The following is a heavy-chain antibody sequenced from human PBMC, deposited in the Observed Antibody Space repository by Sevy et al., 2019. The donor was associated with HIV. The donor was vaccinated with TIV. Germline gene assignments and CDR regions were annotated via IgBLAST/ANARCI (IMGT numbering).Heavy chain of an antibody. Sequence: GGSLRLSCAASGFTVSSNYMIWVRQAPGKGLEWVSVIYSGGSTYYADSVKGRFTISRDNSKNTLYLQMNSLRAEDTAVYYCARVLFGGWGRLRHFDYWGQGTLVTVSS. CDR3: ARVLFGGWGRLRHFDY. J-gene: IGHJ4*02. V-gene: IGHV3-53*01. CDR2: IYSGGST. CDR1: GFTVSSNY. D-gene: IGHD3-10*02.